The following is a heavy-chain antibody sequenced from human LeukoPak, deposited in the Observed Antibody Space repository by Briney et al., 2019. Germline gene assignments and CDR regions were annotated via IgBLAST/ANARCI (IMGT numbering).Heavy chain of an antibody. CDR3: ARGMSSSWLLNWFDP. CDR2: MYHSGST. CDR1: GYSLSRAYY. D-gene: IGHD6-13*01. J-gene: IGHJ5*02. Sequence: PSETLSLTCTVSGYSLSRAYYWGWIRQPPGKGLEWIGSMYHSGSTYYNPSLKSRVTISLDTSKNQFSLKLSSVTAADTAVYYCARGMSSSWLLNWFDPWGQGTLVTVSS. V-gene: IGHV4-38-2*02.